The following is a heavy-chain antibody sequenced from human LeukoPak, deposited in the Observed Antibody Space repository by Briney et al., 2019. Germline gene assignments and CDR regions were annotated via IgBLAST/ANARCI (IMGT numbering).Heavy chain of an antibody. CDR2: IYYSGST. Sequence: SETLSLTCTVSGGSMSSYYWSWIRQPPGKGLEWIGYIYYSGSTNYNPSLKSRVTISVDTSKNQFSLKMSSVTAADTAVYYCARQSGGSYQPFDYWGQGTLVTVSS. J-gene: IGHJ4*02. CDR1: GGSMSSYY. CDR3: ARQSGGSYQPFDY. D-gene: IGHD1-26*01. V-gene: IGHV4-59*08.